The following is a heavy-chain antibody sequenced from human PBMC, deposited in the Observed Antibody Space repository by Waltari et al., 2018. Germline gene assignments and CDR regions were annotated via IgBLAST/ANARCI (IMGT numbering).Heavy chain of an antibody. V-gene: IGHV1-69*01. CDR1: GGTFSSYA. J-gene: IGHJ6*03. CDR3: ARVGFKVVPAAKEGHYYYYMDV. Sequence: QVQLVQSGAEVKKPGSSVKVSCKASGGTFSSYAISWVRQAPGQGLEWMGGIIPIFGTANYAQKFQGRVTITADESTSTAYMELSSLRSEDTAVYYCARVGFKVVPAAKEGHYYYYMDVWGKGTTVTVSS. CDR2: IIPIFGTA. D-gene: IGHD2-2*01.